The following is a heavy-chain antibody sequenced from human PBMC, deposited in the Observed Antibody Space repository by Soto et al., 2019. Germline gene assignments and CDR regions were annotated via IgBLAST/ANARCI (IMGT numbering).Heavy chain of an antibody. V-gene: IGHV3-53*04. J-gene: IGHJ3*02. CDR2: IYSGGST. Sequence: GGSLRLSCAASGFTVSSNYMSWVRQAPGEGLEWVSVIYSGGSTYYADSVKGRFTISRHNSKNTLYLQMNSLRAEDTAVYYCATFLQGYCSGGSCYLDAFDIWGQGTMVTVSS. D-gene: IGHD2-15*01. CDR1: GFTVSSNY. CDR3: ATFLQGYCSGGSCYLDAFDI.